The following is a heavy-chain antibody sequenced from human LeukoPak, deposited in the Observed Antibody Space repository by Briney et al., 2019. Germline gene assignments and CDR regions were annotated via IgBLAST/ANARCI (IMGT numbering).Heavy chain of an antibody. V-gene: IGHV4-59*01. CDR3: GRGRRDTAMIIYYYYYYMDV. CDR1: GGSISSYY. Sequence: SETLSLTCTVSGGSISSYYWSWIRQPPGKGLEWIGYIHYSGSTNYNPSLKSRVTISVDTSKNQFSLKLSSVTAADTAVYYCGRGRRDTAMIIYYYYYYMDVWGKGTTVTISS. D-gene: IGHD5-18*01. J-gene: IGHJ6*03. CDR2: IHYSGST.